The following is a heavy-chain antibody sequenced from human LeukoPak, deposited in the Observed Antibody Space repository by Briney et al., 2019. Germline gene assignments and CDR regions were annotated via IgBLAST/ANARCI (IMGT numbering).Heavy chain of an antibody. CDR3: AGQTWVSSGWYDYYYYYMDV. Sequence: SETLSLTCTVSGGSISSSSYYWGWIRQPPGKGLEWIGSIYYSGSTYYNPSLKSRVTISVDTSKNQFSLNLSSATAADTAVYYCAGQTWVSSGWYDYYYYYMDVWGKGTTVTISS. V-gene: IGHV4-39*01. D-gene: IGHD6-19*01. CDR2: IYYSGST. J-gene: IGHJ6*03. CDR1: GGSISSSSYY.